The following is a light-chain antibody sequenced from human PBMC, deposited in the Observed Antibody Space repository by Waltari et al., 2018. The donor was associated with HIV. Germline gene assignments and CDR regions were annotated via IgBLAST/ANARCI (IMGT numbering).Light chain of an antibody. Sequence: DIVMTQSPDSLVVSLGERATINCKSSQSVLYSSSSKNCLAWYQQKPGQSPKLLIYWASTRESGVPDRFSGGGSGTDFTLTISSLQAEDVAVYYCQQYYSLPFTFGPGTKVDIK. CDR1: QSVLYSSSSKNC. CDR3: QQYYSLPFT. CDR2: WAS. V-gene: IGKV4-1*01. J-gene: IGKJ3*01.